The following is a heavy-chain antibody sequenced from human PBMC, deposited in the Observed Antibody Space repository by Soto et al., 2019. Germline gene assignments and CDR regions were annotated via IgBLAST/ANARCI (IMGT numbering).Heavy chain of an antibody. J-gene: IGHJ3*02. D-gene: IGHD2-15*01. V-gene: IGHV1-18*01. CDR1: GYTFTSYG. CDR2: ISAYNGNT. CDR3: ARSIIGYCSGGSCYAYFDI. Sequence: QVQLVQSGAEVKKPGASVKVSCKASGYTFTSYGISWVRQAPGQGLEWMGWISAYNGNTNYAQKLQGRVTMTTDTSTSTAYMELRSLRSDNTAVYYCARSIIGYCSGGSCYAYFDIGGQGTMVTVSS.